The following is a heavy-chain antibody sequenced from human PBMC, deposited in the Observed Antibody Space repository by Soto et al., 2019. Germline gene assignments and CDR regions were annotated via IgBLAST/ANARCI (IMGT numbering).Heavy chain of an antibody. D-gene: IGHD3-3*01. J-gene: IGHJ5*02. CDR1: GYTFTSYD. CDR3: ARSRGTYYDFWSGYYWFDP. V-gene: IGHV1-69*13. CDR2: IIPIFGTA. Sequence: SVKVSCKASGYTFTSYDINWVRQAPGQGLEWMGGIIPIFGTANYAQKFQGRVTITADESTSTAYVELSSLRSEDTAVYYCARSRGTYYDFWSGYYWFDPWGQGTLVTVSS.